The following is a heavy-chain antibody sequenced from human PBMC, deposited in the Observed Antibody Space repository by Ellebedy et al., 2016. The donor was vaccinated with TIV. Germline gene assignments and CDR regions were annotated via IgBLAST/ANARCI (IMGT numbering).Heavy chain of an antibody. Sequence: ASVKVSCKASGYSFIGYYLHWVRQAPGQGFEWMGWINPNTGGTDYAQKFQDRVKMTRDTFLTTAYMELSSLRPDDGAVYFCARDPGYCKSTSCYNLDFFDFWGQGTLVTVSS. CDR1: GYSFIGYY. D-gene: IGHD2-2*02. V-gene: IGHV1-2*02. J-gene: IGHJ4*02. CDR2: INPNTGGT. CDR3: ARDPGYCKSTSCYNLDFFDF.